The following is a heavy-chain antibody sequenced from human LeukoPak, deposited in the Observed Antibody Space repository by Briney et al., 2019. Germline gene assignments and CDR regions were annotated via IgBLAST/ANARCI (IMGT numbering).Heavy chain of an antibody. V-gene: IGHV4-34*01. CDR3: ARATILTGYWVPYYYYYMDV. J-gene: IGHJ6*03. D-gene: IGHD3-9*01. CDR2: INHSGST. Sequence: PSETLSLTCAVYGGSFSGYYWSWIRQPPGKGLEWIGEINHSGSTNYNPSLKSRVTISVDTSKNQFSLKLSSVTAADTAVYYCARATILTGYWVPYYYYYMDVWGKGTTVTISS. CDR1: GGSFSGYY.